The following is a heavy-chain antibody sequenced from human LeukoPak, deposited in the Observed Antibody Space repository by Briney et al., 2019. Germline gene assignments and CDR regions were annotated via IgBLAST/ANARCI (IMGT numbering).Heavy chain of an antibody. CDR2: INPNSGGT. CDR1: GYTFTGYY. Sequence: ASVKVSCKASGYTFTGYYMHWVRQAPGQGLEWMGWINPNSGGTNYAQKFQGRVTMTRDKSISTAYMELSRLRSDGTAVYYCARHPINWNYRNWFDPWGQGTLVTVSS. J-gene: IGHJ5*02. D-gene: IGHD1-7*01. CDR3: ARHPINWNYRNWFDP. V-gene: IGHV1-2*02.